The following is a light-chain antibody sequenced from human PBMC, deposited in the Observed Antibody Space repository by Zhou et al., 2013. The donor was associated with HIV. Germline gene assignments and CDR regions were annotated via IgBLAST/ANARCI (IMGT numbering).Light chain of an antibody. J-gene: IGKJ2*03. V-gene: IGKV1-39*01. Sequence: DIQMTQSPPTLSASVGDRVAITCRASQSISNWLAWYQQKPGKAPKLLIYAASSLQSGVPSRFSGGGFGTHFTLTISSLQREDFATYSCQQSYSTPYSFGQGTKLE. CDR1: QSISNW. CDR3: QQSYSTPYS. CDR2: AAS.